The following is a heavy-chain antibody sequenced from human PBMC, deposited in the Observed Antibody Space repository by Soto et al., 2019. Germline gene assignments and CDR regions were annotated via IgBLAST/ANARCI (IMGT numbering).Heavy chain of an antibody. Sequence: QVQLVESGGGVVQPGTSLRLSCEASGFTFSGFGMHWVRQAPGKGLEWVAFIWYDGSKKYYADCVKGRFTISRDNSNNAMYLQMNSLRAEDTAVYYCARGRGVRYGCNSAHFDIWGQVTLVTVSS. CDR3: ARGRGVRYGCNSAHFDI. J-gene: IGHJ3*02. CDR2: IWYDGSKK. D-gene: IGHD4-17*01. V-gene: IGHV3-33*01. CDR1: GFTFSGFG.